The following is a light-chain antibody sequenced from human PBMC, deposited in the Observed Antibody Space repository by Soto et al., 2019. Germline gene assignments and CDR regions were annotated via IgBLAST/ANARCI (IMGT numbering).Light chain of an antibody. V-gene: IGKV3-20*01. J-gene: IGKJ1*01. CDR3: QQYDTSPPT. CDR2: GAS. CDR1: QSVSSSY. Sequence: ETVLTQSPGTLSLSPGERATLSCRASQSVSSSYLAWYQQKPGQAPRLLIYGASSRATGIPDRFSGSGSGTDFTLSISRLEPEDFAVYSCQQYDTSPPTFGQGTKVDI.